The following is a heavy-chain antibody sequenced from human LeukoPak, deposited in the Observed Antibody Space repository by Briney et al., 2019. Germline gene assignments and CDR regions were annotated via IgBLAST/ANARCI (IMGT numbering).Heavy chain of an antibody. CDR2: IYPDDSDT. Sequence: RQMPGKGLEWMGIIYPDDSDTRYSPSFQGQVTISADKSISTAYLQWSSLKASDTAMYYCARLPDYGDYADYWGQGTLVTVSS. J-gene: IGHJ4*02. CDR3: ARLPDYGDYADY. V-gene: IGHV5-51*01. D-gene: IGHD4-17*01.